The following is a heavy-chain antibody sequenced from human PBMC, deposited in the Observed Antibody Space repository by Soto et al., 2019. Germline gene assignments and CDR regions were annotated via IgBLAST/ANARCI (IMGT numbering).Heavy chain of an antibody. Sequence: QVQLVESGGGVVQPGRSLRLSRAASGFTFSDYIMHWVRQAPGKGLEWVAMILHDGNDKYYADSVRGRFTISRDNSKNTLYLQMNSLRTEDTAIYYCARDDEDGSYCDLGYWGQGTLVTVSS. CDR2: ILHDGNDK. J-gene: IGHJ4*02. V-gene: IGHV3-30-3*01. D-gene: IGHD3-10*01. CDR1: GFTFSDYI. CDR3: ARDDEDGSYCDLGY.